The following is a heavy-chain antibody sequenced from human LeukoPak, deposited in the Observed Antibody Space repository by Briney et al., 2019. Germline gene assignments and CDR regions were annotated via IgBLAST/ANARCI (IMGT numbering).Heavy chain of an antibody. Sequence: GGSLRLYCVASGFSFSSYDMQWVRQVKGKGLEWVSAIGRAGDTHYPDSVKGRFTISRENAKSSVLLQMNSLREGDTGVYYCARDPSGYGLDVWGQGTTVTVSS. J-gene: IGHJ6*02. V-gene: IGHV3-13*04. CDR1: GFSFSSYD. D-gene: IGHD3-10*01. CDR2: IGRAGDT. CDR3: ARDPSGYGLDV.